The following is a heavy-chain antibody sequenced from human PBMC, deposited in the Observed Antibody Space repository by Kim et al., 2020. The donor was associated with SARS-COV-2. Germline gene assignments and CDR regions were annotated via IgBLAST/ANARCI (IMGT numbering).Heavy chain of an antibody. CDR3: AKSQYSYDSSDTMVDY. Sequence: GGSLRLSCAASGFTFSSYGMHWVRQAPGKGLEWVAVMWYDGINKYYADSVKGRFTISRDTSKNTLYLQMNSLRAEDTAVYYCAKSQYSYDSSDTMVDYWGQGTLVTVSS. J-gene: IGHJ4*02. V-gene: IGHV3-33*06. D-gene: IGHD3-22*01. CDR1: GFTFSSYG. CDR2: MWYDGINK.